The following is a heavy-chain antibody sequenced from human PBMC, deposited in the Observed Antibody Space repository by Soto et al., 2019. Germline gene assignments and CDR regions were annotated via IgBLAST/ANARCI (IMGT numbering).Heavy chain of an antibody. Sequence: SETLSLTCAVSGYSISSGYYWGWIRQPPGKGLEWIGSIYHSGSTYYNPSLKSRVTISVDTSKNQFSLKLSSVTAADTAVYYCARERTGDSYYYGMDVWGQGTTVTVSS. J-gene: IGHJ6*02. CDR1: GYSISSGYY. CDR2: IYHSGST. V-gene: IGHV4-38-2*02. CDR3: ARERTGDSYYYGMDV. D-gene: IGHD7-27*01.